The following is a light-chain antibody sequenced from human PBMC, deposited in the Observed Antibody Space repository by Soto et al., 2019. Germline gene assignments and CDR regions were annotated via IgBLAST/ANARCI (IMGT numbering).Light chain of an antibody. CDR2: LEGSGSY. CDR3: ETWDSKTWV. CDR1: TGHSGYI. V-gene: IGLV4-60*02. J-gene: IGLJ3*02. Sequence: QPVLTQSSSASASLGSSVKLTCTLSTGHSGYIIGWHQQQPGKAPRYLMKLEGSGSYNKGSGVPDRFSGSSSGADRYLTISNLHFEDEADYYCETWDSKTWVFGGGTKLTVL.